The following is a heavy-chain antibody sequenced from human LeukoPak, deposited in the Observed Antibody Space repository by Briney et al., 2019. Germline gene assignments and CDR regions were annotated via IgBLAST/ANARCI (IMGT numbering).Heavy chain of an antibody. D-gene: IGHD6-19*01. Sequence: GGSLRLSCAASGFTFINYVMNWVRQAPGKGLEWVSSISGSADKTYDADSVKGRFTISRDNSKNTLSLQTNSLRVEDTAVYYCARRGGSRGWGAFDIWGQGTIVTVSS. CDR3: ARRGGSRGWGAFDI. J-gene: IGHJ3*02. CDR1: GFTFINYV. CDR2: ISGSADKT. V-gene: IGHV3-23*01.